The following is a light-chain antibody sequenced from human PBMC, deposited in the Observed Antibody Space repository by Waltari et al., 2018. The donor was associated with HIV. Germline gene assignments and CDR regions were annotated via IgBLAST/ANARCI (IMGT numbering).Light chain of an antibody. CDR3: CSYAGSSTWV. Sequence: QSALTPPASVSGSPGQSITISCTGTSSDVGSYNFVSWYQQHPGKAPKLMIYEVSKRPSGVSNRFSGSKSGNTASLTISGLQAEDEADYYCCSYAGSSTWVFSGGTKLTVL. J-gene: IGLJ3*02. V-gene: IGLV2-23*02. CDR1: SSDVGSYNF. CDR2: EVS.